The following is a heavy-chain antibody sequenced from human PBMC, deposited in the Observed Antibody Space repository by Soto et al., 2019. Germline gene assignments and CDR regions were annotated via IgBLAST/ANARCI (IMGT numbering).Heavy chain of an antibody. V-gene: IGHV3-53*01. CDR2: IYSGGST. Sequence: GGSLRLSCAASGFTVSSNYMSWVRQTPGKGLEWVSIIYSGGSTYYAGSVEGRFTISRDNSKNTVYLQMNSLRAEDTAVYYCARGLNGYLHYFDYWGQGTPVTVSS. CDR1: GFTVSSNY. D-gene: IGHD5-18*01. J-gene: IGHJ4*02. CDR3: ARGLNGYLHYFDY.